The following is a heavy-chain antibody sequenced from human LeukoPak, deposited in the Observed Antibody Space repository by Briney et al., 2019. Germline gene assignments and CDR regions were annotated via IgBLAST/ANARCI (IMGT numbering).Heavy chain of an antibody. CDR1: GFTFSSYW. J-gene: IGHJ3*02. CDR3: TKGDSSGYYGAPDAFDI. Sequence: PGGSLRLSCAASGFTFSSYWMSWVRQAPGKGLEWVGRIKSKTDGGTTDYAAPVKGRFTISRDDSKNTLYLQMNSLKTEDTAVYYCTKGDSSGYYGAPDAFDIGGQGTMVTVSS. CDR2: IKSKTDGGTT. V-gene: IGHV3-15*01. D-gene: IGHD3-22*01.